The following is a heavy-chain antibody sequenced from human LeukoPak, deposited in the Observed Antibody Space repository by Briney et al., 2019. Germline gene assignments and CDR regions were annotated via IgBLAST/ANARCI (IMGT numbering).Heavy chain of an antibody. CDR2: IYYSGST. Sequence: SQTLSLTCTVSGGSISSGSYYWSWIRQPPGKGLEWIGYIYYSGSTYYNPSLKSRVTISVDTSKNQFSLKLSSVTAADTAVYYCARDTPLSGIDYWGQGTLVTVSS. D-gene: IGHD2-15*01. CDR3: ARDTPLSGIDY. J-gene: IGHJ4*02. V-gene: IGHV4-30-4*08. CDR1: GGSISSGSYY.